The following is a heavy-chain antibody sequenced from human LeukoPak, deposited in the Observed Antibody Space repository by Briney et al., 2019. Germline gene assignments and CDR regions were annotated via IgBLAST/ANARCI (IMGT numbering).Heavy chain of an antibody. V-gene: IGHV4-34*01. J-gene: IGHJ6*02. D-gene: IGHD3-3*01. CDR3: ARDFRNYDFWSGYPLEYYYYGMDV. Sequence: SSQTLSLTCAVYGASFSGCYWNWIRQPPGKGLEWIGEINHSGSTNYNPSLKSRVTMSVDTSKNQFSLRLSSVTAADTAVYYCARDFRNYDFWSGYPLEYYYYGMDVWGQGTTVTVSS. CDR2: INHSGST. CDR1: GASFSGCY.